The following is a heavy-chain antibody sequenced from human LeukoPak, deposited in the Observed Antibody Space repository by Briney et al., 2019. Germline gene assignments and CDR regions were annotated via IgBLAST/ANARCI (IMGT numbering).Heavy chain of an antibody. V-gene: IGHV3-23*01. CDR2: ISGSGGST. J-gene: IGHJ4*02. Sequence: GRSLRLSCAASGFTFSSYAMSWVRQAPGKGLEWVSAISGSGGSTYYADSVKGRFTISRDNSKNTLYLQMNSLRAENTAVYYCAKDWPRGSYSYYFDYWGQGTLVTVS. CDR3: AKDWPRGSYSYYFDY. CDR1: GFTFSSYA. D-gene: IGHD1-26*01.